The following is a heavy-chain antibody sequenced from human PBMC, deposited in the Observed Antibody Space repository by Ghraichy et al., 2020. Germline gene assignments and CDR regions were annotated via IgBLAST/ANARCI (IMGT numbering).Heavy chain of an antibody. CDR3: ATVGIAAAGTPNWFDP. CDR2: ISYDGSNK. J-gene: IGHJ5*02. CDR1: GFTFSSYA. Sequence: GGSLRLSCAASGFTFSSYAVHWVRQAPGKGLEWVAVISYDGSNKYYADSVKGRFTISRDNSKNTLYLEMNSLRAEDTAVYYCATVGIAAAGTPNWFDPWGQGTLVTVSS. V-gene: IGHV3-30-3*01. D-gene: IGHD6-13*01.